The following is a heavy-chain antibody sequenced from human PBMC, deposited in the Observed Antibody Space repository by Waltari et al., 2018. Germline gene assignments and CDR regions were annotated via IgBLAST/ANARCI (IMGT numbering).Heavy chain of an antibody. V-gene: IGHV5-51*03. CDR2: IDPGDSDT. CDR1: GYSFTSDW. CDR3: ASHSSDYYYYYYMDV. Sequence: EVQLVQSGAEVKKPGESLKISCKGSGYSFTSDWIGWVRQMPGKGLEWMGIIDPGDSDTRYSPSFQGQVTSSADKSISTAYLQWSSLKASDTAMYYCASHSSDYYYYYYMDVWGKGTTVTVSS. D-gene: IGHD6-6*01. J-gene: IGHJ6*03.